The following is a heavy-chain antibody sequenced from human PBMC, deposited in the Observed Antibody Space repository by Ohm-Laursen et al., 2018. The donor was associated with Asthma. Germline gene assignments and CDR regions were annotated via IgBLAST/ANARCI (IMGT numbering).Heavy chain of an antibody. J-gene: IGHJ6*02. V-gene: IGHV4-34*01. CDR1: GGSFSGYY. CDR2: INHSGST. D-gene: IGHD6-6*01. CDR3: ARDVSIAARMDV. Sequence: SETLSLTCAVYGGSFSGYYWSWIRQPPGKGLEWIGEINHSGSTNYNPSLKSRVTISVDTSKNQFSLKLSSVTAADTAVYYCARDVSIAARMDVWGQGTTVTVSS.